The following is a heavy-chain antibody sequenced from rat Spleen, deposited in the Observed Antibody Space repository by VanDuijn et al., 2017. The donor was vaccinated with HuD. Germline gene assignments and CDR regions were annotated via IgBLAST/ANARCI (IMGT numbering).Heavy chain of an antibody. J-gene: IGHJ2*01. CDR1: GFTFNNYW. V-gene: IGHV5-31*01. D-gene: IGHD1-4*01. CDR3: TTGVYPGNFDY. Sequence: EVQLMKSGRGLVQPGRSLKLSCVVSGFTFNNYWMTWIRQAPGKGLEWVASISTGGGNTYCRDSVKGRFTISRDNAKSTLYLKMDSLRSEDTATYCCTTGVYPGNFDYWGQGVMVTVSS. CDR2: ISTGGGNT.